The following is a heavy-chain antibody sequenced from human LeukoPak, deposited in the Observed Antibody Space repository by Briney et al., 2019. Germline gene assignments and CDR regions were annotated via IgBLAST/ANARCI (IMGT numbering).Heavy chain of an antibody. V-gene: IGHV3-7*03. CDR3: ARDGIGTGSN. Sequence: QTGGSLRLSCAASGLTFSNYWMDWVRQAPGKGLEWVANIKQDGSEKNYVDSVKGRFIISRDNAKNSLYLQMNTLRADDTAVYYCARDGIGTGSNWGQGTLVTVSS. CDR1: GLTFSNYW. J-gene: IGHJ4*02. D-gene: IGHD1-14*01. CDR2: IKQDGSEK.